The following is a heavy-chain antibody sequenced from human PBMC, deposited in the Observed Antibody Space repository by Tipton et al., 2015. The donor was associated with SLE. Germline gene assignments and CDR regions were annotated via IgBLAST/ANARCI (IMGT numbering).Heavy chain of an antibody. Sequence: TLSLTCTVSGGSISSSSYYWGWIRQPPGKGLEWIASIYYSGRTYYNPSIKSRITISVDTSRNQFSLKLSSVTAANTAVYYCARGRRSYGTVYYFDYWGQGTLVPVSS. D-gene: IGHD3-16*01. V-gene: IGHV4-39*07. CDR2: IYYSGRT. J-gene: IGHJ4*02. CDR3: ARGRRSYGTVYYFDY. CDR1: GGSISSSSYY.